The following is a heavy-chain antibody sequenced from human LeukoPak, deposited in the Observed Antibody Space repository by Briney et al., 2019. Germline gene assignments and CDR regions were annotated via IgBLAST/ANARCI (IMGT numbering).Heavy chain of an antibody. J-gene: IGHJ4*02. D-gene: IGHD6-13*01. CDR3: ARWIAAAGNDY. CDR1: GFTFSSYE. V-gene: IGHV3-48*03. CDR2: ISSSGSTI. Sequence: GGSLRLSCAASGFTFSSYEMNWVRQAPGKGLEWVSYISSSGSTIYYADSVKGRFTISRDNAKNSVFLQMNSLTAEDTAIYYCARWIAAAGNDYWGQGTLVTVSS.